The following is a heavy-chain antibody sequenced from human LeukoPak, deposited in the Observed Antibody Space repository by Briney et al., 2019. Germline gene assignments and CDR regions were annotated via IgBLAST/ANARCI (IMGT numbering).Heavy chain of an antibody. CDR2: ISPNTGGT. J-gene: IGHJ4*02. CDR3: ARDSVLGAK. D-gene: IGHD1-26*01. V-gene: IGHV1-2*06. Sequence: ASVKVSCKASGYTLTGYHMHWVRQAPGQGLEWMGRISPNTGGTKYAQKFQGRVTLTRDTSISTAYLDLSNLTSDDTAVYYCARDSVLGAKWGQGTLVTVSS. CDR1: GYTLTGYH.